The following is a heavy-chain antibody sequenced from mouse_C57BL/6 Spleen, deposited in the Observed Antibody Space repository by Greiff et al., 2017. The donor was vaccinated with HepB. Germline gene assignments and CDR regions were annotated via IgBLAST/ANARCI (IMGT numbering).Heavy chain of an antibody. CDR3: AREGPDWYFDV. CDR2: ISYDGSN. Sequence: EVKVEESGPGLVKPSQSLSLTCSVTGYSITSGYYWNWIRQFPGNKLEWMGYISYDGSNNYNPSLKNRISITRDTSKNQFFLKLNSVTTEDTATYYCAREGPDWYFDVWGTGTTVTVSS. CDR1: GYSITSGYY. V-gene: IGHV3-6*01. J-gene: IGHJ1*03.